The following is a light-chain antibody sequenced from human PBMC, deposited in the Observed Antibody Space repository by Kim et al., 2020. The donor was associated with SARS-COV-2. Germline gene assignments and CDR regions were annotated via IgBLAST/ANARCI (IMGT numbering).Light chain of an antibody. J-gene: IGLJ2*01. V-gene: IGLV1-44*01. CDR1: SSNIGSNT. Sequence: QSVLTQPPSASGTPGQRVTISCSGSSSNIGSNTVNWYQQLPGTAPKLLIYSNNQRPSGVPDRFSGSKSGTSAFLAISGLQSEDEADYYCAAWDDSLNGHVFGGGTQLTVL. CDR2: SNN. CDR3: AAWDDSLNGHV.